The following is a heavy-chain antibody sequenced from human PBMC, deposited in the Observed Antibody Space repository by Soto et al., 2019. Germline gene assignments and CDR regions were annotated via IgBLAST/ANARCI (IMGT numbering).Heavy chain of an antibody. CDR3: ARGIKYGAYSRWFDP. J-gene: IGHJ5*02. CDR2: MNPNSGNT. D-gene: IGHD4-17*01. CDR1: GYTFTSYD. V-gene: IGHV1-8*01. Sequence: GASVKVSCKASGYTFTSYDINWVRHATGQGLEYLGWMNPNSGNTAYVQKFQGRVTMTWDTSITTAYMELSSLRSEDTAVYFCARGIKYGAYSRWFDPWGQGTLVTVSS.